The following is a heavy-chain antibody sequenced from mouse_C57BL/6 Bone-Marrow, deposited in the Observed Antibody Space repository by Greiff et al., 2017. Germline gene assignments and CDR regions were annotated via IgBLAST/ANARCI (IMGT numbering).Heavy chain of an antibody. J-gene: IGHJ1*03. V-gene: IGHV1-66*01. CDR1: GYSFPRYY. Sequence: QVNVKQSGPELVKPGASVQISCKASGYSFPRYYIHWVKQRHGQGLEWIGWFYPGSGNTKYNEMFKGKATLTAATASSPAYMQLSSLTSEDSAVYYCALYSYGSRNFDVWGTGTTVTVSS. D-gene: IGHD1-1*01. CDR2: FYPGSGNT. CDR3: ALYSYGSRNFDV.